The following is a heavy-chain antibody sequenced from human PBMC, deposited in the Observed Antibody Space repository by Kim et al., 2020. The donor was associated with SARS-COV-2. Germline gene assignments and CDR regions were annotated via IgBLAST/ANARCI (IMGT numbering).Heavy chain of an antibody. V-gene: IGHV6-1*01. D-gene: IGHD6-13*01. Sequence: SQTLSLTCAISGDSVSSTRFSWNWIRQSPSRGLEWLGRTYYRSTWYNDYAPSVKSRITINPDTTKNQISLQLSSVTPDDTAVYYCATTLAAGGSYNSYAMDVWGQGTSVTVSS. J-gene: IGHJ6*02. CDR2: TYYRSTWYN. CDR3: ATTLAAGGSYNSYAMDV. CDR1: GDSVSSTRFS.